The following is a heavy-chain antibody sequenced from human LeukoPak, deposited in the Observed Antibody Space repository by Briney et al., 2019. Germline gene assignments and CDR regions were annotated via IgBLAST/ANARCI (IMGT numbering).Heavy chain of an antibody. CDR1: GFTFSSYG. Sequence: QAGGSLRLSCAASGFTFSSYGMHWVRQAPGKGLEWVAVISYDGSNRYYADSVKGRFTISRDNSKNTLYLQMNSLRAEDTAVYYCAKDPQLQVVPAAMCFDYWGQGTLVTVSS. CDR3: AKDPQLQVVPAAMCFDY. D-gene: IGHD2-2*01. V-gene: IGHV3-30*18. J-gene: IGHJ4*02. CDR2: ISYDGSNR.